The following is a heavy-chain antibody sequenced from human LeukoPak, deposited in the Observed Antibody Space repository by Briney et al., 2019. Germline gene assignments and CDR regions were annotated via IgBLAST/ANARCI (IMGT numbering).Heavy chain of an antibody. CDR1: GYTFTSYA. D-gene: IGHD3-22*01. J-gene: IGHJ4*02. CDR2: IDTNTGNP. CDR3: ARKPYDSRGYYLHEY. Sequence: ASVKVSCKASGYTFTSYAMSWVRQAPGQGLEWMGWIDTNTGNPTYAQGFTGRFGSSLDTSVSTAYLQISSLKAEDTAVYYCARKPYDSRGYYLHEYWGQGTLVTVSS. V-gene: IGHV7-4-1*02.